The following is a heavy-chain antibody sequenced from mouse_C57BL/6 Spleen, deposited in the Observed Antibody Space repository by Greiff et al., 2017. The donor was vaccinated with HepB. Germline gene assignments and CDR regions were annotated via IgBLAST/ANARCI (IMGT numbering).Heavy chain of an antibody. Sequence: VQLQQPGAELVKPGASVKLSCKASGYTFTSYWMHWVKQRPGQGLEWIGMIHPNSGSTNYNEKFKSKATLTVDKSSSTAYMQLSSLTSEDSAVYYCARGGPYCSNYGYFDVWGTGTTVTVSS. V-gene: IGHV1-64*01. J-gene: IGHJ1*03. CDR2: IHPNSGST. CDR3: ARGGPYCSNYGYFDV. D-gene: IGHD2-5*01. CDR1: GYTFTSYW.